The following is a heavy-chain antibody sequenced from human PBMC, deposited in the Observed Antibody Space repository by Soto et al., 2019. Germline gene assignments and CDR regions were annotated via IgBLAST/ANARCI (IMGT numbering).Heavy chain of an antibody. CDR3: AGSSGWYVWFDP. CDR1: GYTFTSYA. D-gene: IGHD6-13*01. CDR2: INAGNGNT. J-gene: IGHJ5*02. V-gene: IGHV1-3*05. Sequence: QVQLVQSGAEEKKPGASVKVSCKASGYTFTSYAMHWVRQAPGQRLEWMGWINAGNGNTKYSQKFQGRVTITRDTSASTAYMELSSLRSEDTAVYYCAGSSGWYVWFDPWGQGTLVTVSS.